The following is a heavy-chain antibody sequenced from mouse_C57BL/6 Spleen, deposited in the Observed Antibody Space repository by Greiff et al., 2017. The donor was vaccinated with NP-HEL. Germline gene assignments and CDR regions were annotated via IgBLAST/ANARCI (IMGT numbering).Heavy chain of an antibody. D-gene: IGHD2-3*01. Sequence: EVMLVESGGGLVQPKGSLKLSCAASGFSFNTYARNWVRQAPGKGLEWVARIRSKSNNYATYYADSVKDRFTISRDDSESMLYLQMNNLKTEDTAMYYCVRRDGYYAMDYWGQGTSVTVSS. V-gene: IGHV10-1*01. CDR2: IRSKSNNYAT. CDR3: VRRDGYYAMDY. CDR1: GFSFNTYA. J-gene: IGHJ4*01.